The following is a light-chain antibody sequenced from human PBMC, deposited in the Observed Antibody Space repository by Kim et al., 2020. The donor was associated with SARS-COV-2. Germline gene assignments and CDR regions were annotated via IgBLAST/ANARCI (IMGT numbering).Light chain of an antibody. CDR3: QTWGTGIQV. Sequence: QPVLTQSPSASASLGASVKLTCTLSSGHSSYAIAWHQQQPEKGPRYLMKLNSDGSHSKGDGIPDRFSGSSSGAERYLTISSLQSEDIPDYYCQTWGTGIQVFGGGTQLTVL. J-gene: IGLJ3*02. CDR1: SGHSSYA. V-gene: IGLV4-69*01. CDR2: LNSDGSH.